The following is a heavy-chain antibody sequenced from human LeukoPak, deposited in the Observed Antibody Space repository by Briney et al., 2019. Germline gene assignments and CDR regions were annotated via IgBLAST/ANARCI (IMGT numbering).Heavy chain of an antibody. D-gene: IGHD6-13*01. J-gene: IGHJ4*02. V-gene: IGHV3-21*01. CDR3: ARVAKGRVGGVYYFDY. Sequence: GGSLRLSCAASGFTFSSYSMNWVRQAPGKGLEWVSSFSSVGSYIYYADSVKGRFTISRDTAKNSLYLQMNSLRAGDTAVYYCARVAKGRVGGVYYFDYWGQGTLVTVSS. CDR2: FSSVGSYI. CDR1: GFTFSSYS.